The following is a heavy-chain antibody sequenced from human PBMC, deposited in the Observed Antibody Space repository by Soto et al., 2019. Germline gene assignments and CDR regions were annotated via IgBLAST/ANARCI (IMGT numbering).Heavy chain of an antibody. CDR3: AADDYRYYDFWSGTYNYILSSGFDP. V-gene: IGHV1-58*01. Sequence: SVKVSCKASGFTFTSSAVQWVRQARGQRLEWIGWIVVGSGNTNYAQKFQERVTITRDMSTSTAYMELSSLRSEDTAVYYCAADDYRYYDFWSGTYNYILSSGFDPWGQGTLVTVSS. CDR2: IVVGSGNT. CDR1: GFTFTSSA. J-gene: IGHJ5*02. D-gene: IGHD3-3*01.